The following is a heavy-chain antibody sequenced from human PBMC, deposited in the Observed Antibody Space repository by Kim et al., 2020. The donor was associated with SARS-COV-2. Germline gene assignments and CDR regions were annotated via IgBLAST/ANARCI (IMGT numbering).Heavy chain of an antibody. D-gene: IGHD6-13*01. CDR2: ISSSSSYT. V-gene: IGHV3-11*05. CDR1: GFTFSDYY. J-gene: IGHJ6*02. CDR3: ARVGRIAADYYYYGMDV. Sequence: GGSLRLSCAASGFTFSDYYMSWIRQAPGKGLEWVSYISSSSSYTNYADSVKGRFTISRYNAKNSLYLQMNSLRAEDTSVYYCARVGRIAADYYYYGMDVWGQGTTVTVSS.